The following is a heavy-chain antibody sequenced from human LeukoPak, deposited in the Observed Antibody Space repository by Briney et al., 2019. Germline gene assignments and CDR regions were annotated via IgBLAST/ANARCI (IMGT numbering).Heavy chain of an antibody. J-gene: IGHJ4*02. Sequence: GGSLRLSCVASGFTFNSYSVNWVRQAPGKGLEWVANIQQDGNEKYYVDSVKGRFTISRDNAKNSLYLQMNSLRVEDTAVYYCASRIVGTPDYFDYWGQGTLVTVSS. CDR1: GFTFNSYS. CDR3: ASRIVGTPDYFDY. CDR2: IQQDGNEK. D-gene: IGHD1-26*01. V-gene: IGHV3-7*01.